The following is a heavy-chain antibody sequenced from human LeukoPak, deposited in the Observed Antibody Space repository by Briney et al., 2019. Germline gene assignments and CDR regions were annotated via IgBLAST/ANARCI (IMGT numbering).Heavy chain of an antibody. CDR1: GFTFSDYA. CDR2: ISHVGGT. J-gene: IGHJ4*02. D-gene: IGHD6-6*01. Sequence: QPGGSLRLSCAASGFTFSDYAMSWVRQAPEKGLEWVSTISHVGGTYYADSVRGRFTISRDNSKSTLYLQMNSLRAEDTAVYYCAKSGYSSSSAPNYWGQGALVTVSS. CDR3: AKSGYSSSSAPNY. V-gene: IGHV3-23*01.